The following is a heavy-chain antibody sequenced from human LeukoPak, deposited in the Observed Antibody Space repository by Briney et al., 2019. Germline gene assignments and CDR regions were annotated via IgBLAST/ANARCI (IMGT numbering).Heavy chain of an antibody. CDR2: ITSSSSPI. J-gene: IGHJ3*02. D-gene: IGHD1-26*01. Sequence: PGGSLRLSCAASGFTFSTYTMNWVRQAPGKGLEWVSYITSSSSPIYYADSVQGRFTISRDNAKNSLYLQMNSLRAEDTAVYYCARDNGREPYDAFDIWGQGTMVTVSS. CDR3: ARDNGREPYDAFDI. CDR1: GFTFSTYT. V-gene: IGHV3-48*01.